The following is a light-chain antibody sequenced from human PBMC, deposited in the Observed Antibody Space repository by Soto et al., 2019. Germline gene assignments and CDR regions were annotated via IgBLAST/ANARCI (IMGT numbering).Light chain of an antibody. J-gene: IGLJ1*01. CDR3: RSYATTYTFV. CDR2: EDI. CDR1: ISDVGSYSL. V-gene: IGLV2-23*01. Sequence: QSVLTQPASVSGSPGQSITISCTGTISDVGSYSLVSWDQQHPGKAPRLLIYEDIKRPSGVSNRFSGSKSGYTASLTISGLQAEDEADYYCRSYATTYTFVFGTGTMVTVL.